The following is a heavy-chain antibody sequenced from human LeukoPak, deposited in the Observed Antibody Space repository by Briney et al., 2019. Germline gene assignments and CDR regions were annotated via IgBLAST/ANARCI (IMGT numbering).Heavy chain of an antibody. CDR3: AKDAVYYDSSGYPESYFDY. J-gene: IGHJ4*02. CDR1: GFTFSSYA. Sequence: PGGSLRLSCAASGFTFSSYAMSWVRQAPGKGLEWVSAISGSGGSTYYADSVKGRFTISRDNSKNTLYLQMNSLRAEDTAVYYCAKDAVYYDSSGYPESYFDYWGQGTLVTVS. D-gene: IGHD3-22*01. V-gene: IGHV3-23*01. CDR2: ISGSGGST.